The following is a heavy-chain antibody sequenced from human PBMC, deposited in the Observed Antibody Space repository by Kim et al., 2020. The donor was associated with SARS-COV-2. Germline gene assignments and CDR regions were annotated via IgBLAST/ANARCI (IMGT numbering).Heavy chain of an antibody. J-gene: IGHJ6*02. CDR1: GFTFDDYA. CDR3: AGWSYYGMDV. CDR2: ITWYSGSI. V-gene: IGHV3-9*01. Sequence: GGSLRLSCAASGFTFDDYAMEWVRQAPGKGLEWVAGITWYSGSIGYADSVKGRFAISRDNAKNSLYLQMNSLRTEDTALYYCAGWSYYGMDVWGQGTTVTVSS. D-gene: IGHD6-19*01.